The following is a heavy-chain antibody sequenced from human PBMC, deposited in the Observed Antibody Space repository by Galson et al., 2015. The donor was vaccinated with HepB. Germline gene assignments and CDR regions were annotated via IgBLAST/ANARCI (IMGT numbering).Heavy chain of an antibody. J-gene: IGHJ4*02. CDR3: ASNPKPYGSGNGADSDY. CDR2: IYYSGST. D-gene: IGHD3-10*01. CDR1: GGSISSGGYY. V-gene: IGHV4-31*03. Sequence: CTVSGGSISSGGYYWSWIRQHPGKGLEWIGYIYYSGSTYYNPSLKSRVTISVDTSKNQFSLKLSSVTAADTAVYYCASNPKPYGSGNGADSDYWGQGTLVTVSS.